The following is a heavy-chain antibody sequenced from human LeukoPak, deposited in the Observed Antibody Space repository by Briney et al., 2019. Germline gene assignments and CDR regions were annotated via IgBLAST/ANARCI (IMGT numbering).Heavy chain of an antibody. D-gene: IGHD5-18*01. J-gene: IGHJ4*02. Sequence: SETLSLTCTVSGGSISSYYWSWVRQPPGKGLEWIGYIYYSGSTNYNPSLKSRVTISVDTSKNQFSLKLSSVTAADTAVYYCAMTPGYSYGNDYWGQGTLVTVSS. CDR1: GGSISSYY. CDR3: AMTPGYSYGNDY. CDR2: IYYSGST. V-gene: IGHV4-59*08.